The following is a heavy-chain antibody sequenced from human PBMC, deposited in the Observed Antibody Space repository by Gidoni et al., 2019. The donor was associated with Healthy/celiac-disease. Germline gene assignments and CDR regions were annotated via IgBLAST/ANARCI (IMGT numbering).Heavy chain of an antibody. D-gene: IGHD3-10*01. CDR2: IYHSGST. V-gene: IGHV4-30-2*01. CDR1: GGSISSGGYS. Sequence: QLQLQESGSGLVKPPQTLSLTCAVSGGSISSGGYSWSWIRQPPGKGLEWIGYIYHSGSTYYNPSLKSRVTISVDRSKNQFSLKLSSVTAADTAVYYCARGQADYYGSGSYFDYWGQGTLVTVSS. CDR3: ARGQADYYGSGSYFDY. J-gene: IGHJ4*02.